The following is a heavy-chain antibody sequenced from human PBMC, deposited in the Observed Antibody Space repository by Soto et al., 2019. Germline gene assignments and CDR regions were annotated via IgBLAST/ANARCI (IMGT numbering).Heavy chain of an antibody. J-gene: IGHJ4*02. D-gene: IGHD6-13*01. CDR3: ARDQEYSSSWYRD. Sequence: ASVQVSCKSSGYTFTSYAMHWVRQAPGQRLEWMGWINAGNGNTKYSQKFQGRVTITRDTSASTAYMELSSLRSEDTAVYYCARDQEYSSSWYRDWGQGTLVTVSS. V-gene: IGHV1-3*01. CDR1: GYTFTSYA. CDR2: INAGNGNT.